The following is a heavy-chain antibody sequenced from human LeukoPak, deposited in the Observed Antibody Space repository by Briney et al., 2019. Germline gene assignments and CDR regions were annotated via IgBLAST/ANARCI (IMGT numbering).Heavy chain of an antibody. CDR1: GFTFSSYD. CDR3: ARERPELWFGEIRLYGMDV. Sequence: GGSLRLSCAASGFTFSSYDMHWVRQATGKGLEWVSAIGTAGDTYYPGSVKGRFTISRENAKNSLYLQMNSLRAGDTAVYYCARERPELWFGEIRLYGMDVWGQGTTVTVPS. D-gene: IGHD3-10*01. CDR2: IGTAGDT. J-gene: IGHJ6*02. V-gene: IGHV3-13*01.